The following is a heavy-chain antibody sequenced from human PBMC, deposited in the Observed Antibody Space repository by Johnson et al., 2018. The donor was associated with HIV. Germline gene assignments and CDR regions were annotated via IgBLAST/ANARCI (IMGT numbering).Heavy chain of an antibody. CDR3: ATSGSHFAFDI. CDR2: IWYDDSNE. D-gene: IGHD1-26*01. Sequence: QVQLVESGGSVVRPGGSLRLSCAASGFTFSSYGMHWVRQAPGKGLEWVAFIWYDDSNEYYGESVKGRFTISRDNSKNTLYLQMSSLRAEDTAVYYCATSGSHFAFDIWGQGTMVTVSS. CDR1: GFTFSSYG. J-gene: IGHJ3*02. V-gene: IGHV3-30*02.